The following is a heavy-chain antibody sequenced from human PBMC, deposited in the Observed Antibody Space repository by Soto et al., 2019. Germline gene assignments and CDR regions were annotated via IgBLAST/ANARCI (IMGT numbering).Heavy chain of an antibody. CDR1: GFTFSNYP. J-gene: IGHJ4*02. V-gene: IGHV3-23*01. Sequence: GGSLRLSCATSGFTFSNYPMNWVRQAPGKGLEWVSGISAGGDSTYYADSVKGRFTIFRDNSKNSVYLQMNSLRAEDTAVYYCARRVWGQGTPVTVSS. CDR2: ISAGGDST. CDR3: ARRV.